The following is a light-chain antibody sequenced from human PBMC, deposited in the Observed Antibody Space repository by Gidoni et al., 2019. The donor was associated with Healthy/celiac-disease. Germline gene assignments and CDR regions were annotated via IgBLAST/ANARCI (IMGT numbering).Light chain of an antibody. J-gene: IGLJ2*01. CDR1: RSYVGGYNY. V-gene: IGLV2-14*01. Sequence: QSAMTQPTSVSGSPGQSITNSCTGTRSYVGGYNYVPWYQQHPGKAAKLMIYEVSSRPSGVSNRFSGSKSGNTASLTISGLHAEDEADYYCSSYTSSSTLVFGGGTKLTVL. CDR2: EVS. CDR3: SSYTSSSTLV.